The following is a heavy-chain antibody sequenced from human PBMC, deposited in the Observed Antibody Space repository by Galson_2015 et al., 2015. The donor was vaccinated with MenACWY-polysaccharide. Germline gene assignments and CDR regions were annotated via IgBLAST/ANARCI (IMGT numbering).Heavy chain of an antibody. Sequence: SLRLSCAASGFTFSSYEMNWVRQAPGKGLEWVSTINSRRGNTYYTDSVKGRFTISRDNAKKSLYLEMNSLRVEDTAVYYCARGEETAMADYWGQGTLVSVSS. D-gene: IGHD5-18*01. CDR1: GFTFSSYE. V-gene: IGHV3-21*01. CDR2: INSRRGNT. J-gene: IGHJ4*02. CDR3: ARGEETAMADY.